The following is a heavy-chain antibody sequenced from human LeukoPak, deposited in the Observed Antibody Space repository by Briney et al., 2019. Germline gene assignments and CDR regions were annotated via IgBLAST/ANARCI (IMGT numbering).Heavy chain of an antibody. Sequence: PGGSLRLSCAASGFTFSRYAMHWVRQAPGKGLEYVSAISSNGGSTYYANSVKGRFTISRDNTKNTLYLQMGSLRAEDMAVYYCARVYGSYYYYGMDVWGQGTTVTVSS. CDR2: ISSNGGST. J-gene: IGHJ6*02. V-gene: IGHV3-64*01. D-gene: IGHD1-26*01. CDR1: GFTFSRYA. CDR3: ARVYGSYYYYGMDV.